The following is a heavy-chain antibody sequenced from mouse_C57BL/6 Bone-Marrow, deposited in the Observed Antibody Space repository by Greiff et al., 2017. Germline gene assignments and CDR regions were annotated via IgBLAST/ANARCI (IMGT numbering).Heavy chain of an antibody. Sequence: VQLQQPGAELVKPGASVKLSCKASGYTFTSYWMHWVKQRPGRGLEWIGRIDPNSGGTKYNEKFKGKATLTVDKPSSTAYMQLTSLTSEYSAVYYCGCYDYGGTWLAYWGQGTLVTVSA. D-gene: IGHD2-4*01. J-gene: IGHJ3*01. CDR3: GCYDYGGTWLAY. V-gene: IGHV1-72*01. CDR2: IDPNSGGT. CDR1: GYTFTSYW.